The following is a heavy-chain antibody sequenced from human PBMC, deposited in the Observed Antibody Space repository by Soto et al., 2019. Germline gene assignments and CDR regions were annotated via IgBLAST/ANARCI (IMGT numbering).Heavy chain of an antibody. CDR1: GFTFSSYA. D-gene: IGHD2-15*01. CDR2: ISGSGGST. J-gene: IGHJ4*02. Sequence: GGSLRLSCAASGFTFSSYAMSWVRQAPGKGLEWVSAISGSGGSTYYADSVKGRFTISRDNSKNTLYLQMNSLRAEDTAVYYCAKQPSVVVVAADDYTFDYWGQGTLVTVSS. V-gene: IGHV3-23*01. CDR3: AKQPSVVVVAADDYTFDY.